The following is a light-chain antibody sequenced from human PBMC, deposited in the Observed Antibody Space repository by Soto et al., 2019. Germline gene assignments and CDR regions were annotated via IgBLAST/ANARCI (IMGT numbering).Light chain of an antibody. CDR2: GAF. CDR3: QQYNNWPWT. Sequence: EIVMTQSPDILSVSPGERATLSCRGSQSVGSDLAWYQKKPGQAPRLLIKGAFIRDSDIPARFSGSGSGTEFTLTISSLQSEDFAIYYCQQYNNWPWTFGQGTKVDIK. J-gene: IGKJ1*01. V-gene: IGKV3-15*01. CDR1: QSVGSD.